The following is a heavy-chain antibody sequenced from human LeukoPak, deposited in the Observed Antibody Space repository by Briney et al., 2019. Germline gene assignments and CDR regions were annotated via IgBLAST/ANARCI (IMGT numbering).Heavy chain of an antibody. CDR3: ARRYYYGSGSNLYYFDY. V-gene: IGHV5-51*01. D-gene: IGHD3-10*01. J-gene: IGHJ4*02. CDR1: GSSFTSYW. CDR2: IYPGDSDT. Sequence: GEPLKISCKGSGSSFTSYWIGWVRQMPGNGLEWMGIIYPGDSDTRYSPSFQGQVTISADKSISTAYLQWSSLKASDTAMYYCARRYYYGSGSNLYYFDYWGQGTLVTVSS.